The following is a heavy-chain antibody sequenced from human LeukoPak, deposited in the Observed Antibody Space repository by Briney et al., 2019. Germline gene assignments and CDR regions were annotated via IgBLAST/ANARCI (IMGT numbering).Heavy chain of an antibody. J-gene: IGHJ4*02. CDR1: GGSISGYF. Sequence: PSETLSLTCTVSGGSISGYFWSWIRQPPGKGLEWIGRIYISGSTNNSPSLKSRVTMSVDTSKNQFSLNLISVTAADTAVYYCARALNPLGGTYFFDYWGQGTLGTVSS. D-gene: IGHD3-10*01. CDR3: ARALNPLGGTYFFDY. V-gene: IGHV4-4*07. CDR2: IYISGST.